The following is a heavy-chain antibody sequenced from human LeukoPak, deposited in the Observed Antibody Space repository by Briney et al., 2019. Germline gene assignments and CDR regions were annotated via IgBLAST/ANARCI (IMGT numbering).Heavy chain of an antibody. CDR1: GGSISSYY. CDR3: ARGSIAARPVY. D-gene: IGHD6-6*01. V-gene: IGHV4-59*01. J-gene: IGHJ4*02. Sequence: SETLSLTCTVSGGSISSYYWSWIRQPPGKGLEWIGYIYYSGSTNYNPSLKSRVTISVDTSKNQFSLKLSSVTAADTAVYYCARGSIAARPVYWGQGTLVTVSS. CDR2: IYYSGST.